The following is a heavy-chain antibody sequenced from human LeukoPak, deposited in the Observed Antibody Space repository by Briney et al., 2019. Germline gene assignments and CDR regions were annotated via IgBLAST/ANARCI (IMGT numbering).Heavy chain of an antibody. CDR2: ISASASGGIT. D-gene: IGHD5-18*01. V-gene: IGHV3-23*01. Sequence: GGSLRLSCAASGFTFSSYAMTWVRQAPGKGLEWVSGISASASGGITYYADSVKGRFTISRDNSKNTLYLQMNSLRAEDTAVYYCSKDFRYSSVWGQGTLVTVSS. J-gene: IGHJ4*02. CDR3: SKDFRYSSV. CDR1: GFTFSSYA.